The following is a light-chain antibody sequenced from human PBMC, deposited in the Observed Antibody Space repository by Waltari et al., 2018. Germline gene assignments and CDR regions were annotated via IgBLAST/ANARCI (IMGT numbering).Light chain of an antibody. J-gene: IGKJ2*01. V-gene: IGKV1-39*01. CDR1: QSISSY. CDR2: AAS. Sequence: DIQMTQSPSSLSASVGDRVTITCRASQSISSYLKWYQQKPGKAPKRLIYAASSLQSGVPSRCSGRGSGTDFTLTISSRQPEDVAADYGQQSYRTPYTFGQGTKLEIK. CDR3: QQSYRTPYT.